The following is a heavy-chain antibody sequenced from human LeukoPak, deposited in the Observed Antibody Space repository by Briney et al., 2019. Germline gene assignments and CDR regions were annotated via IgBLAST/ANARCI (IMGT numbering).Heavy chain of an antibody. J-gene: IGHJ1*01. V-gene: IGHV3-23*01. D-gene: IGHD3-10*01. CDR2: ISGSGGST. Sequence: GGSLRLSCAASGFTFISYSMSWVRQAPGKGLEWVSAISGSGGSTYYADSVKGRFTTSRDNSKNTLYLQMNSLRADDTAVYYCAKDQGYYGSGSYKEYFQHWGQGTLVTVSS. CDR3: AKDQGYYGSGSYKEYFQH. CDR1: GFTFISYS.